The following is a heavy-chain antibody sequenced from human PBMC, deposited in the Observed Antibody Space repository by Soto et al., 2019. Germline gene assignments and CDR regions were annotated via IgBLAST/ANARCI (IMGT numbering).Heavy chain of an antibody. CDR1: GGSISSSSYY. J-gene: IGHJ3*02. CDR3: ARHWYCSGGSCSFWGFAFDI. D-gene: IGHD2-15*01. Sequence: SETLSLTCTVSGGSISSSSYYWGWIRQPPGKGLEWIGSIYYSGSTYYNPSLKSRVTISVDTSKNQFSLKLSSVTAADTAVYYCARHWYCSGGSCSFWGFAFDIWGQGTMVTVSS. CDR2: IYYSGST. V-gene: IGHV4-39*01.